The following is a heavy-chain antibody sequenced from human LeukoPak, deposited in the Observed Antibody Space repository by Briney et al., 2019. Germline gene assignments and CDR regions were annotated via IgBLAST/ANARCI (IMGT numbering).Heavy chain of an antibody. V-gene: IGHV4-34*01. J-gene: IGHJ4*02. CDR1: GGSFSGYY. CDR3: ARGPPGWRYYFDY. Sequence: SETLSLTCAVYGGSFSGYYWSWIRQPPGKGLEWIGEINHSGSTNYNPSLKSRVTISVDTSKNQFSLKLSSVTAADTAVYYCARGPPGWRYYFDYWGQGTLVTVSS. D-gene: IGHD6-19*01. CDR2: INHSGST.